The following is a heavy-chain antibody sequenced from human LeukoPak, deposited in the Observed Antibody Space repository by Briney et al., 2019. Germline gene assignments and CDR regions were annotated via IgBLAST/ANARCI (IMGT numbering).Heavy chain of an antibody. V-gene: IGHV4-34*01. Sequence: SETLSLTCAVYGGSFSGFYWSWIRQPPGKGLEWIGEIDHSGSTTYNPPLKSRVTIAVDTSKNQFSLKLSSVTAADTAVYYCARGDDGPTHYFDYWGQGTLVSVSS. CDR1: GGSFSGFY. CDR2: IDHSGST. D-gene: IGHD4/OR15-4a*01. CDR3: ARGDDGPTHYFDY. J-gene: IGHJ4*02.